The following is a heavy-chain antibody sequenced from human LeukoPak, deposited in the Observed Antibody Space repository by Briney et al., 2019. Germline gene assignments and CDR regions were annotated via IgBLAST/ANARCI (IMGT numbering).Heavy chain of an antibody. Sequence: GGSLRLSCAASGFTFSNAWMSWVRQAPGKGLEWVGRIKSKTDGGTTDYAAPVKGRFTISRDDSKNTLYLQMNSLKTEDTAVYYCTTGIPFLEWLPPFFDYWGQGTLVTVSS. CDR3: TTGIPFLEWLPPFFDY. CDR2: IKSKTDGGTT. CDR1: GFTFSNAW. J-gene: IGHJ4*02. D-gene: IGHD3-3*01. V-gene: IGHV3-15*01.